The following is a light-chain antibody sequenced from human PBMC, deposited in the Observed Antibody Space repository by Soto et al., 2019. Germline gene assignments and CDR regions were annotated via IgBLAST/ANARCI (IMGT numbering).Light chain of an antibody. J-gene: IGKJ1*01. V-gene: IGKV1-17*01. CDR2: ASY. CDR3: LQLKRYPRT. Sequence: IQLTQSPSSLSASVGDRVTITCRASQGIRNDLGWYQQKPGKAPQRLVFASYNLQSGVPSRFSGSGSGTELTLTMSSRQPADFATYPWLQLKRYPRTFGQGPRDEI. CDR1: QGIRND.